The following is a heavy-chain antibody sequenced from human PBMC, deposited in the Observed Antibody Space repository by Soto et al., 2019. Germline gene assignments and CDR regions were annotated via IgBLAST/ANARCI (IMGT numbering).Heavy chain of an antibody. CDR2: ISSHGRDI. CDR1: GFTFTSDS. D-gene: IGHD6-19*01. CDR3: ARGAALAGKLDL. J-gene: IGHJ4*02. Sequence: GGSLRLSCEASGFTFTSDSMTWVRQAPEKGLEWVSSISSHGRDIFYADSVKGRFTISRDNAKDSLHLQMNSLTGEDSAVYYCARGAALAGKLDLWGQGTLVTVSS. V-gene: IGHV3-21*06.